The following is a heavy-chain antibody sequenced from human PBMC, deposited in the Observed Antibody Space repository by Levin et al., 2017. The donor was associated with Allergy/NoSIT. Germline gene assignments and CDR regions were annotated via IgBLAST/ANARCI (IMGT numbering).Heavy chain of an antibody. J-gene: IGHJ4*02. D-gene: IGHD3-22*01. V-gene: IGHV3-23*01. Sequence: PGGSLRLSCAASGFTFSSYAMSWVRQAPGKGLEWVSAISGSGGSTYYADSVKGRFTISRDNSKNTLYLQMNSLRAEDTAVYYYAKEMGYYYDRAIDYWGQGTLVTVSS. CDR3: AKEMGYYYDRAIDY. CDR1: GFTFSSYA. CDR2: ISGSGGST.